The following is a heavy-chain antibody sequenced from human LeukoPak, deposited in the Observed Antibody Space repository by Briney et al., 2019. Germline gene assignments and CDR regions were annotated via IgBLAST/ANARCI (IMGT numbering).Heavy chain of an antibody. D-gene: IGHD6-6*01. CDR3: ARLEYSTSSPDY. Sequence: GESLQISCQGSGYSFTNYWIGWVRQMPGKGLEWMGIIYPGDSDTTYSPSFQGQVTISADKSISTAYMQWNRLKASDTAMYYCARLEYSTSSPDYWGQGTLVTVSS. CDR1: GYSFTNYW. CDR2: IYPGDSDT. V-gene: IGHV5-51*01. J-gene: IGHJ4*02.